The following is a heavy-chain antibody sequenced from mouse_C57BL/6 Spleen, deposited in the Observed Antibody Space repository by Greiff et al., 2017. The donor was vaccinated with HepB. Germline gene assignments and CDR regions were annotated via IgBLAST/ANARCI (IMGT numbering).Heavy chain of an antibody. D-gene: IGHD2-1*01. CDR3: AKIYYGNYYAMDY. J-gene: IGHJ4*01. CDR2: IDPETGGT. CDR1: GYTFTDYE. V-gene: IGHV1-15*01. Sequence: QVQLQQSGAELVRPGASVTLSCKASGYTFTDYEMHWVKQTPVHGLEWIGAIDPETGGTAYNQKFKGKAILTADKSSSTAYMELNSLTSEDSAVYFCAKIYYGNYYAMDYWGQGTSVTVSS.